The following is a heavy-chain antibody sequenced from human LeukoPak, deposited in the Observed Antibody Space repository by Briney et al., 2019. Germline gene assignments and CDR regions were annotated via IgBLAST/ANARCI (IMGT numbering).Heavy chain of an antibody. CDR2: IYYSGST. J-gene: IGHJ4*02. V-gene: IGHV4-30-4*01. CDR3: ARTSGTGGDLDFDY. Sequence: XWXRQPPGXXVXXIGYIYYSGSTYYNPSLKSRVTISVDTSKNQFSLKLSSVTAADTAVYYCARTSGTGGDLDFDYWGQGTLVTVSS. D-gene: IGHD4-17*01.